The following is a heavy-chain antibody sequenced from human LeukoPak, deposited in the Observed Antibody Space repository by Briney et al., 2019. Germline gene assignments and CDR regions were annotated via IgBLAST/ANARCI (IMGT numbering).Heavy chain of an antibody. J-gene: IGHJ3*02. V-gene: IGHV3-49*03. CDR3: TRVYSSGWYFGAFDI. Sequence: PGGSLRLSCTASGFTFGDYAMSWFRQAPGKGLEWVGFIRSKAYGGTTEYAASAKGRFTISRDDSKSIAYLQMNSLKTEDTAVYYCTRVYSSGWYFGAFDIWGQGTMVTVSS. D-gene: IGHD6-19*01. CDR1: GFTFGDYA. CDR2: IRSKAYGGTT.